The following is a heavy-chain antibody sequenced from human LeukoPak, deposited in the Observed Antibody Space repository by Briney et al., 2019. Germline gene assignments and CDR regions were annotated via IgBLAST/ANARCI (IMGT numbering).Heavy chain of an antibody. CDR1: GGSFSNYA. D-gene: IGHD1-26*01. V-gene: IGHV1-69*06. J-gene: IGHJ6*03. Sequence: ASVKVSCKASGGSFSNYAISWVRQAPGQGLEWMGGIIPIFGTANYAQKFRGRVTITADKSTRTAYMELRSLRSDDTAVYYCAREVLPLVGATVYYYYYMDVWGKGTTVTVSS. CDR2: IIPIFGTA. CDR3: AREVLPLVGATVYYYYYMDV.